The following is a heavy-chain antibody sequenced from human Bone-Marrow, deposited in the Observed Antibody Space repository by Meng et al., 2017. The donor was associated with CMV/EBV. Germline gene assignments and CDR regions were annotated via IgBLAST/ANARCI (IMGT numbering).Heavy chain of an antibody. Sequence: GESLKISCAASGFTFSNSDMNWVRQAPGKGLEWVSYISSSGSTIYYADSVKGRFTISRDNAKNSLYLQMNSLRAEDTAVYYCAREVAYINYYYGMDVWGQGTTVTVSS. V-gene: IGHV3-48*03. CDR1: GFTFSNSD. CDR2: ISSSGSTI. CDR3: AREVAYINYYYGMDV. D-gene: IGHD2-21*01. J-gene: IGHJ6*02.